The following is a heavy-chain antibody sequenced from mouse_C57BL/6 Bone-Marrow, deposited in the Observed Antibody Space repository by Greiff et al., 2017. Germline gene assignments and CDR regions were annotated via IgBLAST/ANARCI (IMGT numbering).Heavy chain of an antibody. V-gene: IGHV1-69*01. CDR2: IDPSDSYT. Sequence: QVQLQQPGAELVMPGASVKLSCKASGYTFTSYWMHWVKQRPGQGLEWIGEIDPSDSYTNSNQKFKGKSTLTVDKSSSTAYMQLSSLTSEDSAVYYCAREDDGYYSAWFAYWGQGTLVTVSA. J-gene: IGHJ3*01. CDR1: GYTFTSYW. D-gene: IGHD2-3*01. CDR3: AREDDGYYSAWFAY.